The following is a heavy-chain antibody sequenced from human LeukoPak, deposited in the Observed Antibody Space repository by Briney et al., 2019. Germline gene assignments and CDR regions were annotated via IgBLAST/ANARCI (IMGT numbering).Heavy chain of an antibody. V-gene: IGHV1-2*02. D-gene: IGHD6-13*01. CDR2: INPSSGGT. CDR1: AYTFTGYF. Sequence: ASVKVSCKASAYTFTGYFLHWVRQAPGQGLEWMGWINPSSGGTNYAQKFQGRVTMTRDTSISTAYMELSSLRSDDTAVYYCARVDTSTWDSFDSWGQGTLITVSS. CDR3: ARVDTSTWDSFDS. J-gene: IGHJ4*02.